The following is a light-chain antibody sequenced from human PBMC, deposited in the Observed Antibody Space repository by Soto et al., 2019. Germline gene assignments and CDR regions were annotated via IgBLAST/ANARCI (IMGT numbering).Light chain of an antibody. CDR2: EAS. CDR1: QSISRW. V-gene: IGKV1-5*01. J-gene: IGKJ5*01. CDR3: QQYENIPT. Sequence: DIQMTQSPATLSASVGYRFTITCRASQSISRWLTWYQQKPGKAPKILIYEASSLESGVPSRFSGSGSGTEFTLTISGMKPDDFATYYCQQYENIPTFGQGTRLEIK.